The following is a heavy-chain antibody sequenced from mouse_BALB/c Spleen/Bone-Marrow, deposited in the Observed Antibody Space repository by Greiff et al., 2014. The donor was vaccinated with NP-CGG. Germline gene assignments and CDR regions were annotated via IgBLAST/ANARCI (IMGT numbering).Heavy chain of an antibody. CDR2: IRNKANGYTT. V-gene: IGHV7-3*02. D-gene: IGHD1-2*01. CDR1: GFTFTDYY. J-gene: IGHJ1*01. CDR3: ARDRTTATLYWYFDV. Sequence: EVQLVESGGGLVQPGGSLRLSCATSGFTFTDYYMSWVRQPPGKALEWLGFIRNKANGYTTEYSASVKGRFTISRDNSQSIPYLQMNTLRAEDSATYYCARDRTTATLYWYFDVWGAGTTVTVSS.